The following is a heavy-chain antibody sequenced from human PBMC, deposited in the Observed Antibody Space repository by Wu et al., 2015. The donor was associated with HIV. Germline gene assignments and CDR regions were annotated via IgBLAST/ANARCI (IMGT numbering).Heavy chain of an antibody. CDR2: ISAYNGNT. V-gene: IGHV1-18*01. Sequence: QAQLVQSGAEVKKPGASVRVSCKASGYTFTSYGISWVRQAPGQGLEWMGWISAYNGNTNYARKLQGRVSMTTDTSTSTAYMDLRSLRSDDTAVYYCVRDLQWPTEYYHYYGMDVWGQGTTVTVSS. D-gene: IGHD6-19*01. CDR3: VRDLQWPTEYYHYYGMDV. CDR1: GYTFTSYG. J-gene: IGHJ6*02.